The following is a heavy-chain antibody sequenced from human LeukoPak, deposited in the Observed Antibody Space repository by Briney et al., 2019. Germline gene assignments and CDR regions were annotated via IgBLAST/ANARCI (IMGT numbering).Heavy chain of an antibody. V-gene: IGHV4-39*07. D-gene: IGHD6-13*01. CDR2: LYYSGST. J-gene: IGHJ4*02. Sequence: SETLSLTCTVSGGSISSSSYYWGWIRQPPGKGLEWIGSLYYSGSTYYNPSLKSRVTISVDTAKNQFSLKLSSVTAADTAVYYCACIAAAGTGDYWGQGTLVTVSS. CDR3: ACIAAAGTGDY. CDR1: GGSISSSSYY.